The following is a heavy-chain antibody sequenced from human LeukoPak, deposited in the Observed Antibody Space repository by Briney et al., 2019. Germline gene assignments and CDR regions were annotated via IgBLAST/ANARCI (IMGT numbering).Heavy chain of an antibody. CDR1: GFTFNSYG. J-gene: IGHJ6*02. CDR3: ARVRAGYCTSTSCYTGMDV. V-gene: IGHV3-30*03. D-gene: IGHD2-2*01. Sequence: GGSLRLSCAASGFTFNSYGMHWVRQAPGKGLEWVAVISYDGSNKYYADSVKGRFTISRDNSKNTLYLQMNSLRAEDTAVYYCARVRAGYCTSTSCYTGMDVWGQGTTVTVSS. CDR2: ISYDGSNK.